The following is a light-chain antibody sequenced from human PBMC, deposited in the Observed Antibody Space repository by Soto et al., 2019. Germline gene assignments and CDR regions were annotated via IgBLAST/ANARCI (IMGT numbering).Light chain of an antibody. Sequence: EIVLTQSAATLSTSSEQTSSLSCXASQSVSSYLAWYQQKPGQAPRLLIFDASNRATGFPARFSGSGSGTDFTLTISRLEPEDFAVYYCQQRSSWPITFGQGTRLEIK. CDR3: QQRSSWPIT. CDR1: QSVSSY. CDR2: DAS. V-gene: IGKV3-11*01. J-gene: IGKJ5*01.